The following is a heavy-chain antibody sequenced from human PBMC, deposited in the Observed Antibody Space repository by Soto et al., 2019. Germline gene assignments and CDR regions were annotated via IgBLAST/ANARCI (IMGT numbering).Heavy chain of an antibody. J-gene: IGHJ4*02. D-gene: IGHD3-9*01. V-gene: IGHV1-8*01. Sequence: GASVKVSCKASGYTFTSHDINWVRQATGQGLEWMGWMNPNSGNTGYAQKFQGRVTMTRDTSISTAYMELSSLRSEDTAVYYCARGSAGATGRDYWGQGTLVTVSS. CDR1: GYTFTSHD. CDR3: ARGSAGATGRDY. CDR2: MNPNSGNT.